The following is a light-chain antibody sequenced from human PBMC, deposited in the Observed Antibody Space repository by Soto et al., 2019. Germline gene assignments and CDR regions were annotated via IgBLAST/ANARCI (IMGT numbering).Light chain of an antibody. CDR2: GAS. V-gene: IGKV3-15*01. J-gene: IGKJ2*01. CDR1: QSVSSN. Sequence: TVMRQPSPYQYVSPGARATLSCRVSQSVSSNLAWYQQKPGQAPRLLIYGASTMDSGIPARFSGSGSGTEFTLTISSLQPEDCAAYYCQKYNNCPPITFGQGTKVDI. CDR3: QKYNNCPPIT.